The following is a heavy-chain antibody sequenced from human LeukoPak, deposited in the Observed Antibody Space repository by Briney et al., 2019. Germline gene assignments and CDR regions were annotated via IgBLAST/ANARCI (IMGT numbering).Heavy chain of an antibody. CDR2: ISYDGSNK. J-gene: IGHJ6*02. V-gene: IGHV3-30*18. CDR1: GFTFSSYG. CDR3: AKGDADPHYYYYGMDV. Sequence: EGSLRLSCAASGFTFSSYGMHWVRQAPGKGLEWVAVISYDGSNKYYADSVKGRFTISRDNSKNTLYLQMNSLRAEDTAVYYCAKGDADPHYYYYGMDVWGQGTTVTVSS.